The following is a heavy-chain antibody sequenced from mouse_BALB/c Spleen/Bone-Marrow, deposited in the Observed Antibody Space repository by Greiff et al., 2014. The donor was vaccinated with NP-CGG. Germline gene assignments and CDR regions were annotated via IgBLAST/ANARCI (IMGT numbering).Heavy chain of an antibody. CDR1: GFTFNSYG. Sequence: EVQLVESGGGLVKSGGSLKLSCAASGFTFNSYGMSWARQTPEKRLEWVATISGGGSYTFYPDSVKGRFTISRDNAKNNLYLQLSSLRSEDTALYYCARHAYYDQTEVSFVYWGQGTLVTVSA. V-gene: IGHV5-9-2*01. J-gene: IGHJ3*01. CDR3: ARHAYYDQTEVSFVY. CDR2: ISGGGSYT. D-gene: IGHD2-4*01.